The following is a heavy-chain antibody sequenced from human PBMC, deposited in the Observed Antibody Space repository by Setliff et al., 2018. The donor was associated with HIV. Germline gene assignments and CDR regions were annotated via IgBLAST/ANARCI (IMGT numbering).Heavy chain of an antibody. CDR3: ARDWGEHYDSSGFSS. J-gene: IGHJ5*02. D-gene: IGHD3-22*01. CDR2: IKHDGSEK. Sequence: GSLRLSCAASGFTLRTYWMSWVRQAPGKGLEWVANIKHDGSEKFCVDSVRGRFTISRDNAKNSLYLQMNSLRAEDTAVYYCARDWGEHYDSSGFSSWGQGTLVTVSS. V-gene: IGHV3-7*01. CDR1: GFTLRTYW.